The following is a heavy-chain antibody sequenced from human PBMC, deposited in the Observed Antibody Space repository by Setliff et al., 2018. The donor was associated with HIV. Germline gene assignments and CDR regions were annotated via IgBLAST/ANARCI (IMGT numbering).Heavy chain of an antibody. V-gene: IGHV1-46*01. CDR1: GYTFTKYY. D-gene: IGHD1-7*01. CDR3: VRDNWNLGSVHNWLDP. CDR2: INPGGGAT. Sequence: ASVKVSCKASGYTFTKYYINWVRQAPGQGLEWMGIINPGGGATTYEKKFQGRVTMTRDTSTSTVYMELNNLRFDDTAVYYCVRDNWNLGSVHNWLDPWGQGTVVTVS. J-gene: IGHJ5*02.